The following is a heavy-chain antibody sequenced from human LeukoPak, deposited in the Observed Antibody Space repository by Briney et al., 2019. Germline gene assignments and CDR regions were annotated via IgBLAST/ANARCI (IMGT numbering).Heavy chain of an antibody. CDR2: ISSSGSTI. CDR3: ARSDSSGYYYDAFDI. J-gene: IGHJ3*02. D-gene: IGHD3-22*01. V-gene: IGHV3-48*03. CDR1: GFTFSSYE. Sequence: GGSLRLSCAASGFTFSSYEMNWVRQAPGKGLEWVSYISSSGSTIYYADSVKGRFTISRDNSKNTLYLQMNSLRAEDTAVYYCARSDSSGYYYDAFDIWGQGTMVTVSS.